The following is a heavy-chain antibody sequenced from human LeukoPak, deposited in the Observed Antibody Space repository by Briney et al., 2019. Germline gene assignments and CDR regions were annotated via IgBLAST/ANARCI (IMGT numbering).Heavy chain of an antibody. CDR1: GFTFSIYS. J-gene: IGHJ4*02. CDR3: ARAGDFSFKD. Sequence: PGGSLRLSCAASGFTFSIYSMNWVRQAPGKGLEWVSYISSSSSTISYADSVKGRFTISRDNAENSLYLQMNSLRAEDTAVYYCARAGDFSFKDWGQGTLVTVSS. V-gene: IGHV3-48*01. D-gene: IGHD3-3*01. CDR2: ISSSSSTI.